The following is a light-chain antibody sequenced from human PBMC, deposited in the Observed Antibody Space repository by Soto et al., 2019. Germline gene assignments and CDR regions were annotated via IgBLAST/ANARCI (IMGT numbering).Light chain of an antibody. V-gene: IGLV2-14*01. J-gene: IGLJ1*01. Sequence: QSVLTQPASVSGSPGQSITISCTGTSSDVGGYDYVSWYQQHPGKGPRLMIYEVSNRPSGVSNRFSGSKSGNTASLTISGLQADDEADYYCSSFRSGRNPYVFGTGTKLTVL. CDR2: EVS. CDR1: SSDVGGYDY. CDR3: SSFRSGRNPYV.